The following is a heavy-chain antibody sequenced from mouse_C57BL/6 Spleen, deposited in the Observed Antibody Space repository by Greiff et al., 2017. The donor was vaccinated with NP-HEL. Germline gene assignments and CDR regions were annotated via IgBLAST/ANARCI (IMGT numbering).Heavy chain of an antibody. CDR2: ISYSGST. Sequence: DVKLVESGPGMVKPSQSLSLTCTVTGYSITSGYDWHWIRHFPGNKLEWMGYISYSGSTNYNPSLKSRISITHDTSKNHFFLKLNSVTTEDTATYYCARDRGHYFDYWGQGTTLTVSS. CDR1: GYSITSGYD. CDR3: ARDRGHYFDY. V-gene: IGHV3-1*01. J-gene: IGHJ2*01. D-gene: IGHD3-1*01.